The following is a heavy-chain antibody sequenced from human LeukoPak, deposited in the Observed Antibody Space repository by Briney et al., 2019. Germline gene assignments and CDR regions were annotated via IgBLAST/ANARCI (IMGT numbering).Heavy chain of an antibody. D-gene: IGHD2-21*02. CDR3: ARDGGCGGDCSNWFDP. V-gene: IGHV1-18*01. CDR2: ISTYNSHT. CDR1: GSTFSSYG. J-gene: IGHJ5*02. Sequence: ASVKVSCKASGSTFSSYGISWVRQAPGQGLERMGWISTYNSHTKYAQKLQGRLTLTTDTSTSTAYMELKSLISDDTAVYYCARDGGCGGDCSNWFDPWGQGTLVTVSS.